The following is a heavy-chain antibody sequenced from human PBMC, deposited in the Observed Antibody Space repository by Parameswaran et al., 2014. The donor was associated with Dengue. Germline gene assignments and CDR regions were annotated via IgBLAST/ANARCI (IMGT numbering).Heavy chain of an antibody. J-gene: IGHJ6*03. Sequence: VRQAPGKGLEWVCGINWNGGSIGYGDSVKGRFTISRDNAKNSLYLQMNSLRAEDTALYYCARDAQGLLWFGESYYYMNVWGKGTTVTVSS. CDR2: INWNGGSI. D-gene: IGHD3-10*01. CDR3: ARDAQGLLWFGESYYYMNV. V-gene: IGHV3-20*03.